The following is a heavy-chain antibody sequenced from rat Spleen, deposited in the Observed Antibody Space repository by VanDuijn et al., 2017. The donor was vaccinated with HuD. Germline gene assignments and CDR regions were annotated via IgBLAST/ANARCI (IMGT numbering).Heavy chain of an antibody. Sequence: EVKLVESGGGLVQPGRSLKLSCAASGFAFSSYGMNWVRQAPPKGLKWVASISPSGNYTYYRDSVKGRFTISRDNAKSTLYLQMDSLRSEDTATYYCTAHGNRISRFAYWGQGTLVTVSS. V-gene: IGHV5-19*01. CDR1: GFAFSSYG. J-gene: IGHJ3*01. CDR2: ISPSGNYT. D-gene: IGHD2-7*01. CDR3: TAHGNRISRFAY.